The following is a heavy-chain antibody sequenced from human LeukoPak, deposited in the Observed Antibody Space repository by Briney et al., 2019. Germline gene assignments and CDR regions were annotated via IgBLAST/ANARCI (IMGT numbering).Heavy chain of an antibody. J-gene: IGHJ4*02. D-gene: IGHD5-18*01. Sequence: SVKVSYKASGGTFSSYAISWVRQAPGQGLEWMGRIIPILGIANYAQKFQGRVTITADKSTSTAYMELSSLRSEDTAVYYRARDGRLSGYSYGYLDYWGQGTLVTVSS. CDR3: ARDGRLSGYSYGYLDY. V-gene: IGHV1-69*04. CDR2: IIPILGIA. CDR1: GGTFSSYA.